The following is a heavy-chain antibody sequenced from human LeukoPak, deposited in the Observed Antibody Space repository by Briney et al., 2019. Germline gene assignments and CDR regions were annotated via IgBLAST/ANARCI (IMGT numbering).Heavy chain of an antibody. Sequence: ASVKVSCKASGYTFTSYYMHWVRQAPGKGLEWMGGFDPEDGETIYAQKFQGRVTMTEDTSTDTAYMELSSLRSEDTAVYYCARRRHNYYDSSGYLDYWGQGTLVTVSS. CDR1: GYTFTSYY. J-gene: IGHJ4*02. CDR3: ARRRHNYYDSSGYLDY. CDR2: FDPEDGET. D-gene: IGHD3-22*01. V-gene: IGHV1-24*01.